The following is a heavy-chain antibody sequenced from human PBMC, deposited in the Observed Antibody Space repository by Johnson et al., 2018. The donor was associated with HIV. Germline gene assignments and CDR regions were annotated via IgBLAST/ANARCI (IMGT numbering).Heavy chain of an antibody. V-gene: IGHV3-13*01. CDR3: ARDRYCSGGSCHDAFDI. CDR2: IGTAGDT. CDR1: GFTFSGYG. D-gene: IGHD2-15*01. J-gene: IGHJ3*02. Sequence: VQVVESGGGAVQPGTSLRLSCAASGFTFSGYGMHWVRQATGKGLEWASAIGTAGDTYYPGSVKGRFTISRENAKNSVYLQMNSLRADDTAVYYCARDRYCSGGSCHDAFDIWGQGTMVTVSS.